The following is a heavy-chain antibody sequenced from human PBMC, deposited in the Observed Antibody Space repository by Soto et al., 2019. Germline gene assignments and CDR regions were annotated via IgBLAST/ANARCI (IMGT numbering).Heavy chain of an antibody. V-gene: IGHV1-18*01. CDR3: ARDPVAGTYFDY. CDR1: GYTFTSYG. D-gene: IGHD6-19*01. CDR2: NNAYNGNT. J-gene: IGHJ4*02. Sequence: QVQLVQSGAEVKKPGASVKVSCKASGYTFTSYGISWVRQAPGQGLEWMGWNNAYNGNTNYAQKFQGRVTMTTHTSPSTAYMELRSLRSDDTAVYYCARDPVAGTYFDYWGQGTLVTVSS.